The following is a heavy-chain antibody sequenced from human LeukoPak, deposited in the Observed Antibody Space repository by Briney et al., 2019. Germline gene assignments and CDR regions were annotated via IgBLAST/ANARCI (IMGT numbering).Heavy chain of an antibody. Sequence: PGTSLRLSCVDSGFRFRNFGMHWIRQAPGKGLEWAAVISHDGTNTYHADSVRGRFTISRDNSKNTLYLQMNSLRPEDTAVYYCAKDPGAVVVQAYYLDHWGQGTLVTVSS. CDR1: GFRFRNFG. D-gene: IGHD2-21*01. CDR2: ISHDGTNT. CDR3: AKDPGAVVVQAYYLDH. J-gene: IGHJ4*02. V-gene: IGHV3-30*18.